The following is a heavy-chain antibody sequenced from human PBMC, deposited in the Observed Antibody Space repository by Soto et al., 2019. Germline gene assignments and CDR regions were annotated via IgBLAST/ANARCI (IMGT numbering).Heavy chain of an antibody. CDR3: AREKPPSLFDY. CDR1: GSTVTSFY. Sequence: ASVKVSCKASGSTVTSFYIHWVRQAPGQGLEWMGIINPSGGRTSYAQKFKGRVTMTRDTSTTIVYMELSNLRSEDTAVYYCAREKPPSLFDYWGQGTLVTVSS. V-gene: IGHV1-46*01. CDR2: INPSGGRT. J-gene: IGHJ4*02.